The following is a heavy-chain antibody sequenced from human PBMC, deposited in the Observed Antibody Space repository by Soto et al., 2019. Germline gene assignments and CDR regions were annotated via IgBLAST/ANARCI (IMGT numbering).Heavy chain of an antibody. Sequence: ASVKVSCKASGYTFTRYGISWVRQAPGQGLEWMGWISGHNGNTNYAQKFQGRVTMTTDTSTSTADMELRSLRSDDSAVYYCARDHWMGGTYNGMEVLGQGTTVTVSS. CDR1: GYTFTRYG. D-gene: IGHD1-1*01. CDR3: ARDHWMGGTYNGMEV. J-gene: IGHJ6*01. V-gene: IGHV1-18*01. CDR2: ISGHNGNT.